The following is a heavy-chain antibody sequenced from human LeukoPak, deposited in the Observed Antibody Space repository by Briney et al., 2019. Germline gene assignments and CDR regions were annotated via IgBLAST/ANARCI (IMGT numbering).Heavy chain of an antibody. J-gene: IGHJ4*02. Sequence: GGSLRLSCAASGFTFSSYAMHRVRPAPGKGLEWVSSISSSSSYTYYADSVKGRFTISRDNAKNSLYVQMNSLRAEDTAVYYCARHKPDFDYWGQGTLVTVSS. D-gene: IGHD1-14*01. CDR1: GFTFSSYA. CDR3: ARHKPDFDY. CDR2: ISSSSSYT. V-gene: IGHV3-21*01.